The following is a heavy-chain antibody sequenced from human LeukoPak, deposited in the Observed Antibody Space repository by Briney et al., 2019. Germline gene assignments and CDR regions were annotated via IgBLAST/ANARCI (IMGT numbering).Heavy chain of an antibody. V-gene: IGHV3-74*01. CDR3: ASSFTIKDS. CDR2: INPDGSST. D-gene: IGHD3-3*01. J-gene: IGHJ4*02. CDR1: GFTFSSYW. Sequence: PGGSLRLSCAASGFTFSSYWMHWVRQAPGRGLVWVSRINPDGSSTNYADSVKGRFTISRDNAKKTLYLQMNSLRAEDTAVYYCASSFTIKDSWGQGTLVTVSS.